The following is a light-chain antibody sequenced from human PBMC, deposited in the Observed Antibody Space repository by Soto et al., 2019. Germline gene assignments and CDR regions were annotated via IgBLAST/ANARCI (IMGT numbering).Light chain of an antibody. Sequence: EIVMTQSPATLSVSPGERATLSCRASQSISSNLAWYQQKPGQAPRLLMFRTSSRATGFPARFSGSGSGTEFNLTISSLQSEDFGVYYCQQYNNWPRATFGRGTKVAIK. CDR3: QQYNNWPRAT. CDR1: QSISSN. V-gene: IGKV3-15*01. CDR2: RTS. J-gene: IGKJ4*01.